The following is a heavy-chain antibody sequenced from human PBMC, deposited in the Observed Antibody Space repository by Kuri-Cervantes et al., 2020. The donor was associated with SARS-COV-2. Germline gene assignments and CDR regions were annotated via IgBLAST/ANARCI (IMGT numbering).Heavy chain of an antibody. J-gene: IGHJ4*02. CDR3: ARGDWIAARPIGY. D-gene: IGHD6-6*01. Sequence: GESLKISCAASRFMFSCDRMNWVRQAPGKGLNWVADIKEDGSEKYYVDSVKGRFTISRDNAKNSLYLQMNSLRAEDTAVYYCARGDWIAARPIGYWGQGTLVTVSS. CDR2: IKEDGSEK. CDR1: RFMFSCDR. V-gene: IGHV3-7*01.